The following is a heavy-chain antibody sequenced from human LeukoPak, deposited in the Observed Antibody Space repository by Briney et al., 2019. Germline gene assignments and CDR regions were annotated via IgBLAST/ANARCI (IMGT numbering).Heavy chain of an antibody. CDR3: ARGPPLYDILTGYPGGLDY. J-gene: IGHJ4*02. D-gene: IGHD3-9*01. CDR1: GGSFSGCY. V-gene: IGHV4-34*01. Sequence: SETLSLTCAVYGGSFSGCYWSWIRQPPGKGLEWIGEINHSGSTNYNPSLKSRVTISVDTSKNQFSLKLSSVTAADTAVYYCARGPPLYDILTGYPGGLDYWGQGTLVTVSS. CDR2: INHSGST.